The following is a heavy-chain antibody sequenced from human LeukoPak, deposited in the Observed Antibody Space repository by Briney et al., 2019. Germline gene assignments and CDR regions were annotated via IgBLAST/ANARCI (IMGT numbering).Heavy chain of an antibody. V-gene: IGHV4-39*07. CDR3: ARKSQATRRVNFDY. Sequence: PSETLSLTCTVSGGSLSSSSYYWGWIRQPPGKGLEWIGSYYYSGSTHYNPPLKSRVTISVDTSKNQFSLKLSSVTAADTAVYYCARKSQATRRVNFDYWGQGTLVTVSS. J-gene: IGHJ4*02. CDR2: YYYSGST. CDR1: GGSLSSSSYY. D-gene: IGHD6-6*01.